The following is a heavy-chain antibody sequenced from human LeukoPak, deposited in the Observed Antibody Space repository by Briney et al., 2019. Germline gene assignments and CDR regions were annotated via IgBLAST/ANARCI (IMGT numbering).Heavy chain of an antibody. J-gene: IGHJ4*02. CDR3: AKYSYGYPVFYY. D-gene: IGHD5-18*01. CDR1: GFTFSSYA. CDR2: ISGSGGST. Sequence: GGSLRLSCAASGFTFSSYAMSWVRQAPGRGLEWVSAISGSGGSTYYADSVKGRFTISRDNSKNTLYLQMNSLRAEDTAVYYCAKYSYGYPVFYYWGQGTLVTVSS. V-gene: IGHV3-23*01.